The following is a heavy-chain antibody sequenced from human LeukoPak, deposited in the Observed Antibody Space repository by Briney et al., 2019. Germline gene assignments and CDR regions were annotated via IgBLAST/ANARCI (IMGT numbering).Heavy chain of an antibody. CDR3: ARDLLTGYNWFDP. Sequence: SVKVSCKASGGTLSSYAISWLRLAPRHPLEWMGRIRPIFGKANYAQKFQGRVTITTDESTSTASMELSSLRSEDTAVYYCARDLLTGYNWFDPWGQGTLVTVSS. J-gene: IGHJ5*02. CDR2: IRPIFGKA. CDR1: GGTLSSYA. V-gene: IGHV1-69*05. D-gene: IGHD1-1*01.